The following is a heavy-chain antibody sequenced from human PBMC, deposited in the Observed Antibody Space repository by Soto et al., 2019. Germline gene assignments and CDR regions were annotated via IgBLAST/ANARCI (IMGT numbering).Heavy chain of an antibody. J-gene: IGHJ5*01. D-gene: IGHD1-1*01. Sequence: SETLSLTCTLSGGSVRAPDWWNWVRQSPDKGLEWIAEVHISGHSNYNPSLRSRFSVSIDSSKNQFYLNLNSVTAADTAIYYCARVRQGCSANNCYFDPWGQGTQVTVS. V-gene: IGHV4-4*02. CDR1: GGSVRAPDW. CDR2: VHISGHS. CDR3: ARVRQGCSANNCYFDP.